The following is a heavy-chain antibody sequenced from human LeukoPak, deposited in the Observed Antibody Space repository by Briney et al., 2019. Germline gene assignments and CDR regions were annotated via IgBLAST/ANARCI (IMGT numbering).Heavy chain of an antibody. CDR1: GFTFIIYS. CDR3: ARAGNWFDP. J-gene: IGHJ5*02. Sequence: GGSLRLSCAASGFTFIIYSMNWVRQAPGKGLEWVSYISTSFYTNYADSVKGRFTISRDNAKNSLYLQMNSLRAEDTAMYYCARAGNWFDPWGQGTLVTVSS. CDR2: ISTSFYT. D-gene: IGHD7-27*01. V-gene: IGHV3-21*05.